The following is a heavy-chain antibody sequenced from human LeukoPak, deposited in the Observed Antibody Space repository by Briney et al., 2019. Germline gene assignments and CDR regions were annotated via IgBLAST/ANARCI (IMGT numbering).Heavy chain of an antibody. CDR1: GFIFSNYN. D-gene: IGHD1-26*01. CDR3: AKGRGWEASYYYYYMDV. CDR2: IKEDGSEK. Sequence: GGSLRLSCAASGFIFSNYNMNWVRQAPGKGLEWVANIKEDGSEKYHVDSVKGRFTISRDNAKNSLYLQMNSLRVEDTAVYYCAKGRGWEASYYYYYMDVWGKGTTVTISS. J-gene: IGHJ6*03. V-gene: IGHV3-7*01.